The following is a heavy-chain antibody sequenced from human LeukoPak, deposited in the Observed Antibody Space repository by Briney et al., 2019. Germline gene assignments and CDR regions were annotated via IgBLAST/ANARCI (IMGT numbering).Heavy chain of an antibody. J-gene: IGHJ4*02. Sequence: SLKVSCKASGDTFSSYAITWVRQAPGQGLEWMGTIIPFYGTTNFAQKFQGRVTITADKSTSTAHMEVSSLRSEDTAVYYCARHGDYSYFDYWGQGILVTVSS. D-gene: IGHD4-17*01. CDR2: IIPFYGTT. CDR3: ARHGDYSYFDY. CDR1: GDTFSSYA. V-gene: IGHV1-69*06.